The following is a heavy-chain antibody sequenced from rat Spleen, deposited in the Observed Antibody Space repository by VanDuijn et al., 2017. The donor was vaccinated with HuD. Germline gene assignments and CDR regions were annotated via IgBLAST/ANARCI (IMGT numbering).Heavy chain of an antibody. J-gene: IGHJ3*01. CDR2: INYDGSHT. CDR3: TSLGTAAIGNWFAH. V-gene: IGHV5-29*01. CDR1: GFTFSSYG. D-gene: IGHD1-2*01. Sequence: EVQLVESGGGLVQPGRSLKLSCAVSGFTFSSYGMAWVRQDPTKGLEWVATINYDGSHTYYRDSVKGRFTISRDNAKSTLYLQMDSLWSEDTATYFCTSLGTAAIGNWFAHWGQGTLVTVSS.